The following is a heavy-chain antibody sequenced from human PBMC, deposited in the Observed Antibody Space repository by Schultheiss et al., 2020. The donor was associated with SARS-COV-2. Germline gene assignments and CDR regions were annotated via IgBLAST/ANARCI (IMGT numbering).Heavy chain of an antibody. CDR2: INHSGST. V-gene: IGHV4-39*01. CDR3: ASISGSWAFDY. D-gene: IGHD1-26*01. Sequence: SQTLSLTCTVSGGSISSSSYYWGWIRQPPGKGLEWIGEINHSGSTNYNPSLKSRVTISVDTSKNQFSLKLSSVTAADTAVYYCASISGSWAFDYWGQGTLVTVSS. J-gene: IGHJ4*02. CDR1: GGSISSSSYY.